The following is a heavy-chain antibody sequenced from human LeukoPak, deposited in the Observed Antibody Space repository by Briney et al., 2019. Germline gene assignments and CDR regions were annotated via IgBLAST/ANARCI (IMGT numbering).Heavy chain of an antibody. J-gene: IGHJ4*02. D-gene: IGHD1-26*01. V-gene: IGHV4-59*01. CDR2: VYYSGST. Sequence: SETLSLTCTVSGGSMNSYYWSWIRRPPGKELEWIGYVYYSGSTYYKPSLKSRVTISVDTSKNQFSLRLTSVTAADTAVYYCARSPSGGNLFYFDYWGQGTLVTVSP. CDR3: ARSPSGGNLFYFDY. CDR1: GGSMNSYY.